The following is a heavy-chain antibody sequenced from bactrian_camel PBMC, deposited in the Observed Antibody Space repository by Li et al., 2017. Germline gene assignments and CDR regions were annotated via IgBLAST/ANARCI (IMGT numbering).Heavy chain of an antibody. CDR2: IANDGTT. CDR1: ANVYC. CDR3: AADRMACLRPSVQLAAYNF. V-gene: IGHV3S53*01. Sequence: HVQLAESGGGSVAAGASLRLSCVASANVYCMGWFRQVPGKGRAGVATIANDGTTDYADSVMGRFPISKDNAKHTLTLEMNDLKPEDTAMYYCAADRMACLRPSVQLAAYNFWGQGTQVTVS. J-gene: IGHJ4*01.